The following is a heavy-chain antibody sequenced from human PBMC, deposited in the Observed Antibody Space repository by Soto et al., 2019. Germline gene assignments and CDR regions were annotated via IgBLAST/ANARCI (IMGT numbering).Heavy chain of an antibody. D-gene: IGHD3-10*01. J-gene: IGHJ4*02. Sequence: ASVKVSCKASGNTFTSYDINWVRQATGHGLEWMGWINPNSGNIDYAQKFLARVTMTRDTAIRTAYMEVSRLRSDDTAVYYCARGRASGSYYLLDYWGQGTLVTVSS. CDR2: INPNSGNI. V-gene: IGHV1-8*02. CDR3: ARGRASGSYYLLDY. CDR1: GNTFTSYD.